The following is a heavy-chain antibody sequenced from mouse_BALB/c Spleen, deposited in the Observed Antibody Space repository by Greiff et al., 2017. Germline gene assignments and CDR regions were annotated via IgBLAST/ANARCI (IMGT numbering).Heavy chain of an antibody. CDR2: INPYNDGT. CDR3: AHGSSFYAMDY. Sequence: VQLQQSGPELVKPGASVKMSCKASGYTFTSYVMHWVKQKPGQGLEWIGYINPYNDGTKYNEKFKGKATLTSDKSSSTAYMELSSLTSEDSAVYYCAHGSSFYAMDYWGQGTSVTVSS. J-gene: IGHJ4*01. V-gene: IGHV1-14*01. CDR1: GYTFTSYV. D-gene: IGHD1-1*01.